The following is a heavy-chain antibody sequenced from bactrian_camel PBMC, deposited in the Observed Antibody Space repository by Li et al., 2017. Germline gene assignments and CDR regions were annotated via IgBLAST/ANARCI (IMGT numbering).Heavy chain of an antibody. J-gene: IGHJ6*01. V-gene: IGHV3S10*01. D-gene: IGHD4*01. CDR3: AKGPGYYSEWDA. CDR1: GFTFGTKA. Sequence: QLVESGGGLVQPGGSLRLSCLASGFTFGTKAMTWVRQAPGKGLEWVSGIWHGDSYYADSVKGRATISRINAYNTLDLQLIRLKPEDTAIYYCAKGPGYYSEWDAWGQGTQVTVS. CDR2: IWHGDS.